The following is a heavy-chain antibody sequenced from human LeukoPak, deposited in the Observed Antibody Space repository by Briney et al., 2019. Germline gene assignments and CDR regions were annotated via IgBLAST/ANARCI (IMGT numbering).Heavy chain of an antibody. J-gene: IGHJ4*02. CDR3: ARHLREETYYYDSSGYYPDY. V-gene: IGHV5-51*01. Sequence: GESLKISCKGSGYSFTSYWIGWVRQMPGKGLEWMGIIYPGDSDTSYSPSFQGQVTISADKSISTAYLQWSSLKASDTAMYYCARHLREETYYYDSSGYYPDYWGQGTLVTVSS. CDR2: IYPGDSDT. D-gene: IGHD3-22*01. CDR1: GYSFTSYW.